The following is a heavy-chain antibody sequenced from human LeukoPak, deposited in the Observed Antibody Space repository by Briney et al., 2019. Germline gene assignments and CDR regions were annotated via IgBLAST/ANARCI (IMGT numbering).Heavy chain of an antibody. CDR2: ISSSSSYI. D-gene: IGHD3-10*01. V-gene: IGHV3-21*01. CDR3: ARGNMVRGLFDY. Sequence: GGSLRLSCAASGFTFSGYTINWVRQAPGKGLEWVSSISSSSSYIYYADSVKGRFTISRDNAKNSLYLQMNSLRAEDTAVYYCARGNMVRGLFDYWGQGTLVTVSS. J-gene: IGHJ4*02. CDR1: GFTFSGYT.